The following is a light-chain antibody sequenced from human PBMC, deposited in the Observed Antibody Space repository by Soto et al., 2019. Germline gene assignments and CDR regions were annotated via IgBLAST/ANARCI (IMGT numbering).Light chain of an antibody. CDR2: AAS. V-gene: IGKV1-39*01. CDR3: QQSYSSPPT. CDR1: HSISNQ. Sequence: DIQMTQSPSSLSASVADRVIITCRASHSISNQLNWYQQKPGKAPKLLIFAASSLQSGVPLRFSDRRSGPDFTHTISSLQPEDFATYYCQQSYSSPPTLGQGTKVEIK. J-gene: IGKJ1*01.